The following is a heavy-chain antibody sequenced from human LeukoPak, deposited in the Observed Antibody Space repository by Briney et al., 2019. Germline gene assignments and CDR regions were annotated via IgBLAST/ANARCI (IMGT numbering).Heavy chain of an antibody. CDR3: ARHTWRITPPNWFDP. CDR2: IYYSGST. CDR1: GGSISGSTYY. D-gene: IGHD1-14*01. V-gene: IGHV4-39*01. J-gene: IGHJ5*02. Sequence: ASETLSLTCTVSGGSISGSTYYWGWIRQPPGEGLEWIGSIYYSGSTYYNPSLKSRVTILVDTSKNQFSLKLRSVTAADTALYYCARHTWRITPPNWFDPWGQGTLVTVSS.